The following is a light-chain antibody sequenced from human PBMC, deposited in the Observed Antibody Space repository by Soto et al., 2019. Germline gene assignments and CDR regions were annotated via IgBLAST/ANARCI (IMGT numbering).Light chain of an antibody. CDR1: SSDVGNYNF. J-gene: IGLJ2*01. V-gene: IGLV2-23*01. Sequence: QSALTQPASVSGSPGQSITISCTGTSSDVGNYNFVSWYQQLPGKAPKLIIYDGSKRPSGVSSCFSGSNPDNTASLTISGLQAEDEADYHCCSYAGSSTVVFGGGTKVTVL. CDR2: DGS. CDR3: CSYAGSSTVV.